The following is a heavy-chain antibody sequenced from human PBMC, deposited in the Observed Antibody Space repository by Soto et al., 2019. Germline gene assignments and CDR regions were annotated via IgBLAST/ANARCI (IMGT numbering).Heavy chain of an antibody. CDR1: GFTLTIYS. Sequence: PGWALRLSCAVSGFTLTIYSIHLVLHAQGKGLEWVSSISSTGSYIYFADSVKGRFTISRDNAKNSLYLQMNSLRAEDTAVYYCARGAYGYYDSSGYKDAFDIWGQGTMVTVSS. D-gene: IGHD3-22*01. V-gene: IGHV3-21*01. CDR2: ISSTGSYI. J-gene: IGHJ3*02. CDR3: ARGAYGYYDSSGYKDAFDI.